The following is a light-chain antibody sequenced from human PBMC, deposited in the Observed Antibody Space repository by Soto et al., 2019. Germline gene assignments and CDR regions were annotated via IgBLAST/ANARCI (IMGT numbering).Light chain of an antibody. CDR3: QQRSDWFT. CDR1: QSVSNNY. Sequence: EIVLTHSPGTLSLSPGERATLSCRASQSVSNNYLAWYQQKPGQAPRLLIYGASNRATGIPDRFSGSGSGTDFTLTISSLEPEDFALYYCQQRSDWFTFGQGTRLEIK. J-gene: IGKJ5*01. CDR2: GAS. V-gene: IGKV3D-20*02.